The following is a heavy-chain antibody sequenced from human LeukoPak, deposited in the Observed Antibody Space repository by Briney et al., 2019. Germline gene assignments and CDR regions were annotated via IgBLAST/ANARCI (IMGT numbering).Heavy chain of an antibody. CDR1: GYTFTNYG. Sequence: ASVTVSCKASGYTFTNYGISWVRQAPGQGLEGMGWISAYNGNTNYTQKLQGRVTMTTDTSTSTAYMELRSLRSDDTAVYYCARGGSGWYSDYWGQGTLVTVSS. J-gene: IGHJ4*02. CDR3: ARGGSGWYSDY. V-gene: IGHV1-18*01. CDR2: ISAYNGNT. D-gene: IGHD6-19*01.